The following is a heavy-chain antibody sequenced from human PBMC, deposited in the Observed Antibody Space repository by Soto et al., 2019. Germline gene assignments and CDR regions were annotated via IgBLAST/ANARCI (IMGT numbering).Heavy chain of an antibody. CDR2: IIPIFGTA. D-gene: IGHD1-20*01. CDR3: ARGGISGTKRQYYHHYVMDV. J-gene: IGHJ6*02. CDR1: GGTFSSYA. V-gene: IGHV1-69*13. Sequence: GASVKVSCKASGGTFSSYAISWVRQAPGQGLEWMGGIIPIFGTANYAQKFQGRVTITADESTSTAYMELSSLRSEDTAVYYCARGGISGTKRQYYHHYVMDVCGQGTTVIVSS.